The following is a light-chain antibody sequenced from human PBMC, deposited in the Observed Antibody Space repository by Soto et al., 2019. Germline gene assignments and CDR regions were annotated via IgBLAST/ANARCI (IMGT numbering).Light chain of an antibody. CDR2: GAF. CDR1: QSIPNNN. V-gene: IGKV3-20*01. Sequence: EIVLTQSPGTLSLSPGESATLSCRASQSIPNNNLAWYQQKPGQAPRLLFYGAFNRASGIPDRFSGSGSGTDFTLTISRVEPEDFAVYYCQQYGSSPPYTFGQGTKLEIK. CDR3: QQYGSSPPYT. J-gene: IGKJ2*01.